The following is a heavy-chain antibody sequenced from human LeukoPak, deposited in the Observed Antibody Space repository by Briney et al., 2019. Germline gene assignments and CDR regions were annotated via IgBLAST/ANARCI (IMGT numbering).Heavy chain of an antibody. CDR2: IYRGGVYSDGTT. D-gene: IGHD5-18*01. J-gene: IGHJ3*01. CDR3: ARRELLGYSYGLGAFTV. CDR1: GFIVGHNY. Sequence: GGSLGLSCAASGFIVGHNYMSWFRQAPGKGLEWVSIIYRGGVYSDGTTHYADSVKGRFTISRDSSKNTLYLQMNSLRAEDTAVYYCARRELLGYSYGLGAFTVWGQGTMVTVSS. V-gene: IGHV3-66*04.